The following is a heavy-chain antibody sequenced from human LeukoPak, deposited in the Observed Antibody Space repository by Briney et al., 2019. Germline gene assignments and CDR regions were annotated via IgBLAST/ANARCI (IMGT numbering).Heavy chain of an antibody. CDR2: ISYDGPNK. CDR1: GFAFSSYG. V-gene: IGHV3-30*18. Sequence: GGSLRLSCAASGFAFSSYGMHWVRQAPGKGLEWVAVISYDGPNKYYADSVKGRFTISRDNSKNTLYLQMNSLRAEDTAVYYCAKGRYNYGLHAFDIWGQGTMVTVSS. J-gene: IGHJ3*02. CDR3: AKGRYNYGLHAFDI. D-gene: IGHD5-18*01.